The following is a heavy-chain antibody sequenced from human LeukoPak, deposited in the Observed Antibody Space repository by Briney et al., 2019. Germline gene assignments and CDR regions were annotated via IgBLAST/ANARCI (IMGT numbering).Heavy chain of an antibody. D-gene: IGHD6-6*01. Sequence: SETLSLTCTVSGRYISSHYWSWIRQPPGKGLEWIGNIFYSGSTKYNSSLKSRVTISVDTSKNQFSLKLSSVTAADTAVYYCAREIAASDAASLLDNFYYYMDVWGKGTTVTVSS. CDR3: AREIAASDAASLLDNFYYYMDV. CDR1: GRYISSHY. CDR2: IFYSGST. J-gene: IGHJ6*03. V-gene: IGHV4-59*11.